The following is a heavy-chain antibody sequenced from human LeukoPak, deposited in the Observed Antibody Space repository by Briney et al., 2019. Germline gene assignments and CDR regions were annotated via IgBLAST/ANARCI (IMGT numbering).Heavy chain of an antibody. CDR2: IYNRGST. V-gene: IGHV4-61*08. D-gene: IGHD6-19*01. Sequence: PSETLSLTCTVSGGSVSSNGYFWNWIRQPPGKGLEWIGYIYNRGSTNYNPSLKSRVTISVDTSNNQFSLKLTSVTAADTAVYYCARDEAVAGLDYWGQGTLVTVSS. CDR3: ARDEAVAGLDY. J-gene: IGHJ4*02. CDR1: GGSVSSNGYF.